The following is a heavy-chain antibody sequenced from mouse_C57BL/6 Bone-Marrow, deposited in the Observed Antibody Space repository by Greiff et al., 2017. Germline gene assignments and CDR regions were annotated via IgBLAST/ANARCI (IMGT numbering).Heavy chain of an antibody. CDR1: GFTFSSYA. J-gene: IGHJ4*01. CDR2: ISSGGDYI. CDR3: TRGYGSSLYAMDY. Sequence: EVKLVESGEGLVKPGGSLKLTCAASGFTFSSYAMSWVRQTPEKRLEWVAYISSGGDYIYYADTLKGRITIARDNARNTPYLQMSSLKSEDTAMYYCTRGYGSSLYAMDYWGQGTSVTVSS. D-gene: IGHD1-1*01. V-gene: IGHV5-9-1*02.